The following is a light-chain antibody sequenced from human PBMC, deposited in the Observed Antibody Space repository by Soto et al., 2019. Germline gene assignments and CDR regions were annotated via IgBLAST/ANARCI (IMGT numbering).Light chain of an antibody. CDR1: QSVGRY. V-gene: IGKV3-15*01. Sequence: MTQSPATLSVSPGEGATLSCRASQSVGRYLVWYQQKPGQAPRLVISGASTRATGIPARFSGSGSGTEFTLTISSLQSEDFAVYYCQQHNDWPLTFGQGTKV. J-gene: IGKJ1*01. CDR3: QQHNDWPLT. CDR2: GAS.